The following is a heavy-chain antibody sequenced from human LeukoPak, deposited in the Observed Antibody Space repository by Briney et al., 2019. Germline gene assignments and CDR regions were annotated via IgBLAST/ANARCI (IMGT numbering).Heavy chain of an antibody. D-gene: IGHD1-26*01. CDR2: ISSSGSTI. V-gene: IGHV3-48*03. Sequence: GGSLRLSCAASGFTFSTYEMNWVRQAPGKGLEWVSYISSSGSTIYYADSVKGRFTISRDNAKNSLYLQMNSLRAEDTAVYYCARDYGRVGATGAFDIWGQGTMVTVSS. CDR3: ARDYGRVGATGAFDI. J-gene: IGHJ3*02. CDR1: GFTFSTYE.